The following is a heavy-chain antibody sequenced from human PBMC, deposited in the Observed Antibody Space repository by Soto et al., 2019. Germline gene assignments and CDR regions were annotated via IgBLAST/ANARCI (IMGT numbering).Heavy chain of an antibody. CDR2: IVVGSGNT. CDR1: GFTFTSSA. V-gene: IGHV1-58*01. D-gene: IGHD3-22*01. CDR3: ARDRAWYYFDSSGYHHYRLAF. J-gene: IGHJ6*02. Sequence: SVKVSCKASGFTFTSSAVQWVRQARGQRLEWIGWIVVGSGNTNYAQKFQERVTMTRDMSTSTAYMELRSLRAEDTAVYYCARDRAWYYFDSSGYHHYRLAFWGQGTTVPVSS.